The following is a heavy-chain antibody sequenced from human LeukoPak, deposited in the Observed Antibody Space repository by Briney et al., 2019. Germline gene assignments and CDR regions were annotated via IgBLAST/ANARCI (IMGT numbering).Heavy chain of an antibody. Sequence: SETLSLTCTVSGGSVSSGSYYWRWIRQPAGKGLEWIGYIYYSGSTNYNPSLKSRVTISVDTSKNQFSLKLSSVTAADTAVYYCARARNLGYCSGGSCRSFDYWGQGTLVTVSS. CDR3: ARARNLGYCSGGSCRSFDY. CDR1: GGSVSSGSYY. CDR2: IYYSGST. D-gene: IGHD2-15*01. J-gene: IGHJ4*02. V-gene: IGHV4-61*01.